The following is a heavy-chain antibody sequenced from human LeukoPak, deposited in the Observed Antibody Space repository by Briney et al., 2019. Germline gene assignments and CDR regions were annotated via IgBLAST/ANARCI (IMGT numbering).Heavy chain of an antibody. CDR1: GGSFSGYY. D-gene: IGHD4-23*01. CDR2: ISHSGST. V-gene: IGHV4-34*01. Sequence: SETLSLTCAVYGGSFSGYYWSWLRQPPGKGLEWIGEISHSGSTNYNPSLTSRVTISVDTSKNQFSLKLSSVTAADTAVYYCARLGYGGNSESVDYWGQGTLVTVSS. J-gene: IGHJ4*02. CDR3: ARLGYGGNSESVDY.